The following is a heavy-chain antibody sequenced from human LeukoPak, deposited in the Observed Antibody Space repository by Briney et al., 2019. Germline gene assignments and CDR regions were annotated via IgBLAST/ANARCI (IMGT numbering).Heavy chain of an antibody. CDR3: ARQEGYCSGGSCLDFAFDI. Sequence: SETLSLTCTVSGGSISSYYWSWIRQHPGKGLEWIGYIYYSGSTYYNPSLKSRVTISVDTSKNQFSLKLNSVTAADTAVYYCARQEGYCSGGSCLDFAFDIWGQGTMVTVSS. CDR2: IYYSGST. J-gene: IGHJ3*02. V-gene: IGHV4-31*03. D-gene: IGHD2-15*01. CDR1: GGSISSYY.